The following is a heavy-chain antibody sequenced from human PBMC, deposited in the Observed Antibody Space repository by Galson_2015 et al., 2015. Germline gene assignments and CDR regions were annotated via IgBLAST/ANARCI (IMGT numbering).Heavy chain of an antibody. CDR1: GFSFSSYA. V-gene: IGHV3-23*01. D-gene: IGHD6-13*01. J-gene: IGHJ4*02. CDR2: ISASGGST. Sequence: SLRRSCAASGFSFSSYAMSWVRQAPGKGLEWVSGISASGGSTYYADSVKGRFTISRDNSKNTLYLQMNSLRAEDPAVYYCAKEYAAAGIPVFDYWGQGTLVTVSS. CDR3: AKEYAAAGIPVFDY.